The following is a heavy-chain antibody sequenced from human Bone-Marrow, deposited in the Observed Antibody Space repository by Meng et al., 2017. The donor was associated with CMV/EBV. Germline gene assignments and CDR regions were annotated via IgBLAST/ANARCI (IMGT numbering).Heavy chain of an antibody. Sequence: GGSLRLSCAASGFTFSDYYVSWIRQAPGKGLEWVSYISSSGSTIYYADSVKGRFTISRDNAKNSLYLQMNSLRAEDTAVYFCARGYSSSWSPLFGYWGQGTLVTVSS. CDR1: GFTFSDYY. V-gene: IGHV3-11*04. CDR3: ARGYSSSWSPLFGY. CDR2: ISSSGSTI. D-gene: IGHD6-13*01. J-gene: IGHJ4*02.